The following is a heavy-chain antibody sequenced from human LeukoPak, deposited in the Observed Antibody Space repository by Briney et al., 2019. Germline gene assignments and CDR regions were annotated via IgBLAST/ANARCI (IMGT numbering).Heavy chain of an antibody. Sequence: PGGSLRLSCAASEFTFSNYDMHWVRQAAGKGLEWVSTIDTAGNTWYPDSVKGRFTISRDNAQNSLYLQMNSLRAEDTALYYCASEYCTSTSCAKLGYWGQGALVTVSS. V-gene: IGHV3-13*01. D-gene: IGHD2-2*01. CDR3: ASEYCTSTSCAKLGY. CDR1: EFTFSNYD. J-gene: IGHJ4*02. CDR2: IDTAGNT.